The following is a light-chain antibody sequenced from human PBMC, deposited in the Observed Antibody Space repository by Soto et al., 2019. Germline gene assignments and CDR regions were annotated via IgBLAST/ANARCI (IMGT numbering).Light chain of an antibody. CDR3: QHYNNWPIT. V-gene: IGKV3-15*01. CDR1: QSVSSN. CDR2: GTS. J-gene: IGKJ5*01. Sequence: IGMTQSPATLSVSPGERATLSCRASQSVSSNLAWYQQKPGQAPRLLIYGTSTRATGVPARFSGSGSGTDFTLTISSLQAADFAVYHCQHYNNWPITFGQGTRLEI.